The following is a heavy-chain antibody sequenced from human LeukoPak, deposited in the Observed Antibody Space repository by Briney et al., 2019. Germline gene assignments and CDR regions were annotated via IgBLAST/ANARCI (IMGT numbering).Heavy chain of an antibody. J-gene: IGHJ6*02. CDR1: VCTFCSYA. D-gene: IGHD3-10*01. V-gene: IGHV3-23*01. CDR3: AKVSGGHYFYGMDV. CDR2: ISGSGIST. Sequence: GGSLRLSCAASVCTFCSYAMSWVRQAPRKGLEWISAISGSGISTYYADSVKGRFTISRDNSKNTLCLQMNSLRAEDTAVYYCAKVSGGHYFYGMDVWGQGTTVTVSS.